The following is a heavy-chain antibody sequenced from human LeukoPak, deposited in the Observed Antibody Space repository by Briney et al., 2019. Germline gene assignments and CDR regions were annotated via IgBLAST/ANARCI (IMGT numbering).Heavy chain of an antibody. CDR3: AKSQGYSQGFDY. Sequence: GGSLRLSCAASGFTFSSYGMHWVRQAPGKGLEWVAVISYDGRNKYYADSVKGRFTISRDNSKNTLYLQMNNLRTEDTAVYYCAKSQGYSQGFDYWGQGTLVTVSS. CDR1: GFTFSSYG. CDR2: ISYDGRNK. V-gene: IGHV3-30*18. J-gene: IGHJ4*02. D-gene: IGHD5-18*01.